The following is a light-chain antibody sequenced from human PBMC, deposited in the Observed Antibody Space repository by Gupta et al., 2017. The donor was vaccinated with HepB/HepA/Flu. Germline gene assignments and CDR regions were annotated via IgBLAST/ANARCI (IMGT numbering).Light chain of an antibody. V-gene: IGKV3-20*01. Sequence: EIVLTQSPGTLSLSPGERATLSCRASQSINSNYLAWYQQKPGQAPRLLIYGASTRATDIPDRFSGSGSGTDFTLTINRREPEDFAVFYCQQYGNPPRTFGQGTKVEIK. J-gene: IGKJ1*01. CDR2: GAS. CDR3: QQYGNPPRT. CDR1: QSINSNY.